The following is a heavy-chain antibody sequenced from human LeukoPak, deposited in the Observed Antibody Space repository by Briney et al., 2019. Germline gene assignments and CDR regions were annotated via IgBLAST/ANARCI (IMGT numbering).Heavy chain of an antibody. V-gene: IGHV1-8*01. CDR2: MSPNSGDT. CDR3: ARDRYYGSGSPYGMDV. Sequence: ASVKVSCKASGYTFTSYDINWVRQATGQRPEWMGWMSPNSGDTGYAQKFQDRVTMTRNTSISTAYMELSSLRSDDTAVYYCARDRYYGSGSPYGMDVWGQGTTVTVSS. J-gene: IGHJ6*02. D-gene: IGHD3-10*01. CDR1: GYTFTSYD.